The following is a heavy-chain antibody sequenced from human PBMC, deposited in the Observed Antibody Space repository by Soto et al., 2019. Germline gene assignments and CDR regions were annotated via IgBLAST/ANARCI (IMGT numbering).Heavy chain of an antibody. V-gene: IGHV1-46*01. D-gene: IGHD1-26*01. CDR1: GYGFTTYY. Sequence: ASVKVSCKASGYGFTTYYLHWVRQAPGQGLEWLGMINPNGGATAYAQNFQGRVSMTTDMSTSTVFMDLSSLRFDDTAVYYCARGISGTYTALDFWGQGALVTDSS. CDR3: ARGISGTYTALDF. J-gene: IGHJ4*02. CDR2: INPNGGAT.